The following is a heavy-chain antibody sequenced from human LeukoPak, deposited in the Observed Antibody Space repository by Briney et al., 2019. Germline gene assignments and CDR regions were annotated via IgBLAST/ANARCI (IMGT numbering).Heavy chain of an antibody. CDR2: ISWNSGSI. V-gene: IGHV3-9*01. CDR3: ARGMEIFPH. Sequence: PGGSLRLSCAASGFTFDDYAMHWVRQAPGKGLEWVSGISWNSGSIGYADSVKGRFTISRDNAKNSLYLQMNSLRAEDTAVYYCARGMEIFPHWGQGTLVTVSS. D-gene: IGHD3-9*01. CDR1: GFTFDDYA. J-gene: IGHJ4*02.